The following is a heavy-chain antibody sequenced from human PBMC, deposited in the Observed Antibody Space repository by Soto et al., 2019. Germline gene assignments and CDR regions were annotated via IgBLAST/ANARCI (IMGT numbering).Heavy chain of an antibody. CDR2: IIPILGIA. CDR1: GGTFSSYT. Sequence: QVQLVQSGAEVKKPGSSVKVSCKASGGTFSSYTISWVRQAPGQGLEWMGRIIPILGIANYAQKFQGRVTITADKSTSTAYLELSSLRSEDTAVYYCARAMTTVTTGGAFDIWGQGTMVTVSS. CDR3: ARAMTTVTTGGAFDI. D-gene: IGHD4-17*01. V-gene: IGHV1-69*02. J-gene: IGHJ3*02.